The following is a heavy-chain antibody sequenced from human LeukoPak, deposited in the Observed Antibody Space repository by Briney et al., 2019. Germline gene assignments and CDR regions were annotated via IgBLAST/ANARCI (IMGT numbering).Heavy chain of an antibody. D-gene: IGHD5-24*01. CDR2: IHHSGST. Sequence: SETLSLTCAVYGGSFSGYYWSWIRQPPGKGLEWIGEIHHSGSTNYNPSLKSRVTISVDTSKNQFSLKLSSVTAADTAVHYCARRAGDGYNFHYFDYWGQGTLVTVSS. V-gene: IGHV4-34*01. J-gene: IGHJ4*02. CDR1: GGSFSGYY. CDR3: ARRAGDGYNFHYFDY.